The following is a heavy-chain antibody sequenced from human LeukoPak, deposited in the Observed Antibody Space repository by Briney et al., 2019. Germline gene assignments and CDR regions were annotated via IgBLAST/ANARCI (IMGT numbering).Heavy chain of an antibody. D-gene: IGHD3-10*01. CDR1: GYIFTHYW. V-gene: IGHV5-51*01. Sequence: GESLKISCQVSGYIFTHYWIGWVRQMPGNGLESMGIIYPDDSDTPYSPSFQGQVTILADQSNSTVYLQWSSLKASDTAMYYCARQSRDGSKTRGYYFDYWGQGTLVTVSS. CDR3: ARQSRDGSKTRGYYFDY. J-gene: IGHJ4*02. CDR2: IYPDDSDT.